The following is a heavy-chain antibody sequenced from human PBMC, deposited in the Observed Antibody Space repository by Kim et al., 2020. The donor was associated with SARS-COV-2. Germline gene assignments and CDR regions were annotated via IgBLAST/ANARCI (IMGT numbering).Heavy chain of an antibody. J-gene: IGHJ4*02. D-gene: IGHD3-3*01. Sequence: NNTPALKSRVTISVDTSKNQFSLKLSSMTAADMAVYYCARQTRTGFLNYWGQGTLVTVSS. V-gene: IGHV4-59*08. CDR3: ARQTRTGFLNY.